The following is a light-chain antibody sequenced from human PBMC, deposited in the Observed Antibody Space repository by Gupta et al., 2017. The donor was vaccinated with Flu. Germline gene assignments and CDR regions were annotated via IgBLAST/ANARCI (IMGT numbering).Light chain of an antibody. Sequence: QSVLTQPPSISGAPGQRVTISCTGSASNIGTGFDVHWYQQLPGTAPKLLIYGYPYRPSGVPDRFSGSKSGTSASLAISGLQAADEADYYCQSFDNSLSASVFGGGTKLTVL. CDR2: GYP. V-gene: IGLV1-40*01. CDR3: QSFDNSLSASV. J-gene: IGLJ3*02. CDR1: ASNIGTGFD.